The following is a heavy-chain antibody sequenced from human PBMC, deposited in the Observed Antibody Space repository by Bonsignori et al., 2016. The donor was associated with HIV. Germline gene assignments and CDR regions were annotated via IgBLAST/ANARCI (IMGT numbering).Heavy chain of an antibody. V-gene: IGHV4-61*09. CDR1: GASISSGSYH. D-gene: IGHD1-26*01. J-gene: IGHJ5*02. Sequence: QVQLQESGPGLVKPSQTLSLTCTVSGASISSGSYHWSWIRQPAGQGLEWLGHIFTAGSTTYNPSLNGRVTISLDRSKNQFSLELTSVTAADTAVYYCARDAISGSYFNWFDPWAREPWSPSPQ. CDR2: IFTAGST. CDR3: ARDAISGSYFNWFDP.